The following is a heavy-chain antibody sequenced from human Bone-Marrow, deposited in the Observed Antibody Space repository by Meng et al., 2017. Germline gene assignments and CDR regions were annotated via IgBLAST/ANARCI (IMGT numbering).Heavy chain of an antibody. Sequence: ASVKVSCKASGGTFSSYAISWVRQAPGQGLEWMGGIIPNSGGTNYAQKFQGRVTMTRDTSISTAYMELSRLRSDDTAVYYCARDNTRYGMDVWGQGTTVTVSS. CDR1: GGTFSSYA. J-gene: IGHJ6*02. CDR2: IIPNSGGT. CDR3: ARDNTRYGMDV. V-gene: IGHV1-2*02. D-gene: IGHD2-15*01.